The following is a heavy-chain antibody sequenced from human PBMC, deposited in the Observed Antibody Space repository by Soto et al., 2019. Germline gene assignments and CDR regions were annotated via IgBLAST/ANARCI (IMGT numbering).Heavy chain of an antibody. D-gene: IGHD3-10*01. CDR1: GFTFSSYA. CDR3: ARGSTDSYPGSRIFDF. V-gene: IGHV3-23*01. J-gene: IGHJ4*02. CDR2: ISGSGGST. Sequence: GGSLRLSCAASGFTFSSYAMSWVRQAPGKGLEWVSAISGSGGSTYYADSVKGRFTISRDNSKKTLYLQMNNLRVEDSALYYCARGSTDSYPGSRIFDFWGRGTLVTVSS.